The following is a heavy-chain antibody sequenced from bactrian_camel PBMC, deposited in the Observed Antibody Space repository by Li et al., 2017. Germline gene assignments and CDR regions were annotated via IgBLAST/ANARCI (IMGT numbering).Heavy chain of an antibody. D-gene: IGHD5*01. CDR1: QFPFSRYC. CDR3: NLLHIIVPSWGKSSVNTY. CDR2: IYSDGTDSSFENDGRDI. Sequence: HVQLVESGGGSVQSGGSLRLSCAAPQFPFSRYCMGWFRQAPGKGLEWVSSIYSDGTDSSFENDGRDIHYADAVKGRFTISQDLAKNTVFLQMNSLKPEDTAMYFCNLLHIIVPSWGKSSVNTYWGNGTQVTVS. V-gene: IGHV3S6*01. J-gene: IGHJ4*01.